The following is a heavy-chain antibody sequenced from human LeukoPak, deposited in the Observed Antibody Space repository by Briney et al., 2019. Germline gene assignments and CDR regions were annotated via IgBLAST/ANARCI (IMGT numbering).Heavy chain of an antibody. V-gene: IGHV4-59*01. Sequence: PSETLSLTCTVSGGSISSYYWSWIRQPPGKGLEWIGYIYYSGSTNYNPSLKSRVTISVDTSKNQFSLKLGSVTAADTAVYYCAREHEFAAFDIWGQGTMVTVSS. CDR1: GGSISSYY. J-gene: IGHJ3*02. CDR2: IYYSGST. CDR3: AREHEFAAFDI.